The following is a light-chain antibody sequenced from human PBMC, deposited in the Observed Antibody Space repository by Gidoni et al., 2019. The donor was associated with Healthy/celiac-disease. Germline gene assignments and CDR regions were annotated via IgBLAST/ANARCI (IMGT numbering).Light chain of an antibody. J-gene: IGLJ3*02. CDR1: NSNIGSNY. CDR2: DNK. Sequence: QSVLTQPPSVSAAPGQKVTIYCSGSNSNIGSNYVSWYQQLPGTAPKLLIYDNKKRPSGIPDRFSGSKSGTSATLGITGLQTGDEADYYCAAWDSTLSAGWVFGGGTKLTVL. V-gene: IGLV1-51*01. CDR3: AAWDSTLSAGWV.